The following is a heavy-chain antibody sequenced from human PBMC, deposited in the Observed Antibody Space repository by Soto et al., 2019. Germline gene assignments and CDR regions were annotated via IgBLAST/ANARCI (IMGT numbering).Heavy chain of an antibody. CDR3: AKDILKTGLDCFEI. D-gene: IGHD1-1*01. V-gene: IGHV3-23*01. Sequence: EVQLLESGGGTVPPGGSLRLSCAASGFTFSNYAMSWVRQAPGRGLEWVLAISGSGGSTYHADSVKGRFAISRDNSKNTLFLQMNSLRAEDTAIYYCAKDILKTGLDCFEIWGQGTMVTVSS. CDR2: ISGSGGST. J-gene: IGHJ3*02. CDR1: GFTFSNYA.